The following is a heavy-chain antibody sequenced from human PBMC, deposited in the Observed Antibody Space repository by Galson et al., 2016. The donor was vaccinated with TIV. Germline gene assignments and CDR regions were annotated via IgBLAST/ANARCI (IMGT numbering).Heavy chain of an antibody. CDR1: GFTFSSYR. CDR2: ITSSGNHI. V-gene: IGHV3-21*01. D-gene: IGHD2-15*01. Sequence: LRLSCAASGFTFSSYRMNWVRQAPGKGLEWVSSITSSGNHIYYADSLKGRLTISRDNARNSLYLQMNSLRAEDTAVYYCAREGYCSGGTCYSAYYGMDVWGQGTTVSVSS. CDR3: AREGYCSGGTCYSAYYGMDV. J-gene: IGHJ6*02.